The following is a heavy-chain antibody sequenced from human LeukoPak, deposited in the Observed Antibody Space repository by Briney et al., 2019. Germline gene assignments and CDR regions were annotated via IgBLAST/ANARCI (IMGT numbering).Heavy chain of an antibody. D-gene: IGHD6-13*01. CDR2: ISGSGTTT. Sequence: GGSLRLSCAASGFTFSSSAMRWVRQAPGKGLEWVSSISGSGTTTFYEDSVKGRFTISRDNSKNTLYLQMNSLRAEDTAVYYCARYSSSWYEWFDPWGQGTLVTVSS. V-gene: IGHV3-23*01. CDR1: GFTFSSSA. CDR3: ARYSSSWYEWFDP. J-gene: IGHJ5*02.